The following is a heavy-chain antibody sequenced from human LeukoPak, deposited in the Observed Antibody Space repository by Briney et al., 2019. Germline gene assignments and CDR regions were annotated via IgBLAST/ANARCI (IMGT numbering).Heavy chain of an antibody. D-gene: IGHD1-20*01. J-gene: IGHJ4*02. Sequence: SETLSLTCPVYGASFSGYYSSCTRHPPGKGLEWIGEINHSGSSTYNPSLKSRGTISVDTSKKQFSLKLSSVTAADTAMYYCARISGITGTPIFDDWGQGTLVTVSS. CDR1: GASFSGYY. V-gene: IGHV4-34*01. CDR2: INHSGSS. CDR3: ARISGITGTPIFDD.